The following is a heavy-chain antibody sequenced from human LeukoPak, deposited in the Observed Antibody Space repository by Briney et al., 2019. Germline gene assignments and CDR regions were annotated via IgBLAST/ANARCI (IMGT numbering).Heavy chain of an antibody. CDR2: INHSGST. J-gene: IGHJ4*02. CDR1: GGSFSGYY. Sequence: LETLSLTCAVYGGSFSGYYWSWIRQPPGKGLEWIGEINHSGSTNYHPFLKSRVTISVDTSKNQFSLKLSSVTAADTAVYYCARGRRDSSGYYFFTFDYWGQGTLVTVSS. CDR3: ARGRRDSSGYYFFTFDY. D-gene: IGHD3-22*01. V-gene: IGHV4-34*01.